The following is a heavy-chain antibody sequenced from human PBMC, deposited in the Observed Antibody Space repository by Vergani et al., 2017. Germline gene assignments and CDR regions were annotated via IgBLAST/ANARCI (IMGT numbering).Heavy chain of an antibody. Sequence: VQLLESGGGLVQPGGSLRLSCAASGFTFSSYAMSWVRQAPGKGLEWIGSIYHRGYAYYNPSLKSRVTISVDTSKNQFSLQLNSVTAADTAFYYCARQFCGGDCNSFRADFFQHWGQGALLTVAS. J-gene: IGHJ1*01. CDR3: ARQFCGGDCNSFRADFFQH. V-gene: IGHV4-38-2*01. CDR2: IYHRGYA. CDR1: GFTFSSYA. D-gene: IGHD2-21*02.